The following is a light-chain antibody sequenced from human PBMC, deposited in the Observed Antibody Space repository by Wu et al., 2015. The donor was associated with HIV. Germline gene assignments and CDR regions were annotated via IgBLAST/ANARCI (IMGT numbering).Light chain of an antibody. V-gene: IGKV1-39*01. CDR1: QSISSY. Sequence: DIQMTQSPSSLSASVGDRVTITCRASQSISSYLNWYQQKPGKAPKLLIYAASSLQSGVPSRFSGSGSGTDFTLTISSLQPEDFAIYYCQQSYTFGQGTKLEIK. CDR2: AAS. J-gene: IGKJ2*01. CDR3: QQSYT.